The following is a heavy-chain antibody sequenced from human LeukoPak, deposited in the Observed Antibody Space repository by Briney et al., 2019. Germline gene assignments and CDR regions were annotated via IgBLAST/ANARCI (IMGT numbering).Heavy chain of an antibody. CDR1: GGTFSSYA. J-gene: IGHJ4*02. CDR3: ARTSGSSGYYTGY. D-gene: IGHD3-22*01. V-gene: IGHV1-69*04. CDR2: IIIIFGIA. Sequence: SVKVSCKASGGTFSSYAINWVRQAPGQGLEWVGRIIIIFGIANYAQKFQGRVTITADKSTSTSYMELSSLRSEDTAVYYCARTSGSSGYYTGYWGQGTLVTVSS.